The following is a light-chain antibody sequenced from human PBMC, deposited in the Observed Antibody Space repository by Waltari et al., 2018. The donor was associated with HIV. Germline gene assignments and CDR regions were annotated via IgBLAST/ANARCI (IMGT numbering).Light chain of an antibody. J-gene: IGLJ3*02. Sequence: QSALTQPASVSGSPGQSVTISCTGGNTDIGAFALVSWSQQRSGEAPQLIIFCVTSRPSVVSSRFAGFKSGHTASLTISGLHDGDEAYYFCSSYSTLKTILFGGGTKLTV. CDR3: SSYSTLKTIL. CDR1: NTDIGAFAL. V-gene: IGLV2-14*03. CDR2: CVT.